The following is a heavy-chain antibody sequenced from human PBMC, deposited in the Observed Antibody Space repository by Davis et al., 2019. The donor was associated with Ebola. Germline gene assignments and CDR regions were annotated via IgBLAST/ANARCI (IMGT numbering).Heavy chain of an antibody. Sequence: PSETLSLTCAVSGGSISSSNWWSWVRQPPGKGLEWIGEIYHSGSTNYNPSLKSRVTISVDKSKNQFSLKLSSVTAADTAVYYCARASIVGATTCYYFDYWGQGTLVTVSS. J-gene: IGHJ4*02. CDR3: ARASIVGATTCYYFDY. CDR1: GGSISSSNW. V-gene: IGHV4-4*02. D-gene: IGHD1-26*01. CDR2: IYHSGST.